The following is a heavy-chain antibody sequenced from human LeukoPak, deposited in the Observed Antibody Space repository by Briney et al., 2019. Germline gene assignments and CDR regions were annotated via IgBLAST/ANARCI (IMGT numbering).Heavy chain of an antibody. CDR3: ALGKNFGYHYFDF. Sequence: PGGSLRLSCAASGFTFSSYSMNWVRQAPGKGLEWVSSISSSSSYIYYADSVKGRFTISRDYSKNTLFLQMSSLRPEDTAVYYCALGKNFGYHYFDFWGQGALVTVSS. J-gene: IGHJ4*02. CDR2: ISSSSSYI. V-gene: IGHV3-21*01. CDR1: GFTFSSYS. D-gene: IGHD2-2*03.